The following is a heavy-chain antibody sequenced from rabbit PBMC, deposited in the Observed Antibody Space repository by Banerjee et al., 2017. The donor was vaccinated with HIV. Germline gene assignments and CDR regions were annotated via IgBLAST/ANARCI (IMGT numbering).Heavy chain of an antibody. Sequence: QEQLVESGGGLVTLGGSLTLTCTASGSDFSSNAMCWVRQAPGKGLEWIACINTSSGSTVYATWAKGRFTISRTSSTTVTLQMTSLTAADTATYFCARDLAGVIGWNFNLWGQGTLVTVS. J-gene: IGHJ4*01. V-gene: IGHV1S45*01. CDR1: GSDFSSNA. D-gene: IGHD4-1*01. CDR2: INTSSGST. CDR3: ARDLAGVIGWNFNL.